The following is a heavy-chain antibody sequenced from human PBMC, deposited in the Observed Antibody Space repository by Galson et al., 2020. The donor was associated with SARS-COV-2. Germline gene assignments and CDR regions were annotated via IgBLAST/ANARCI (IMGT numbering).Heavy chain of an antibody. CDR3: AKDGPSREDALEI. V-gene: IGHV3-23*01. CDR2: ISGSGGSA. Sequence: GESLKISCAASEFIFSSYVMSWVRQAPGKGLEWVSGISGSGGSAYYADSVKGRFTISRDNSKSTLYLQMNSLRGEDTAVYYCAKDGPSREDALEICGQGTTGCVSS. J-gene: IGHJ3*02. CDR1: EFIFSSYV.